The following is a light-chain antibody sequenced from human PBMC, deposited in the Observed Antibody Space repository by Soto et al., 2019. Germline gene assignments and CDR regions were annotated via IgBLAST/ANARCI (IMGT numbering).Light chain of an antibody. CDR2: GAS. CDR3: QQYGSSPALFT. J-gene: IGKJ3*01. V-gene: IGKV3-20*01. Sequence: IVLTQSPGTLSLSPGERATLSCRASQSVSSNLAWYQQKPGQAPRLLIYGASSRATGIPDRFSGSGSGTEFTLTISRLEPEDFAVYYCQQYGSSPALFTFGPGTKVDIK. CDR1: QSVSSN.